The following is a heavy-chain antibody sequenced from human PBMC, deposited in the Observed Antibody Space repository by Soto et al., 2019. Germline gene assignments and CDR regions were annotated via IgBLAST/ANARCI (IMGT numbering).Heavy chain of an antibody. J-gene: IGHJ4*01. CDR1: GFTFSRFA. V-gene: IGHV3-23*01. Sequence: WGSLRLSCAASGFTFSRFARSWVRQAPGKGLDWVSAISGSGGSTYSADSVKCRFTISRDNSKNTLYLQMSSLRAEYTAVYYCARGFSAGKSSQLDFWDPGSLVEISS. CDR2: ISGSGGST. D-gene: IGHD5-18*01. CDR3: ARGFSAGKSSQLDF.